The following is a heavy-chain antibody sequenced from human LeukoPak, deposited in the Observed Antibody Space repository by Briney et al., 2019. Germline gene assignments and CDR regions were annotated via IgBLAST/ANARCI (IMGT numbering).Heavy chain of an antibody. CDR3: ARDAPLYCSGGSCYRWGEVDY. Sequence: SVKVSCKASGGTFSSYAISWVRQAPGQGLEWMGGIIPIFGTANYAQKLQGRVTMTTDTSTNTAYMELRSLRSDDTAVYYCARDAPLYCSGGSCYRWGEVDYWGQGTLVTVSS. CDR2: IIPIFGTA. V-gene: IGHV1-69*05. J-gene: IGHJ4*02. D-gene: IGHD2-15*01. CDR1: GGTFSSYA.